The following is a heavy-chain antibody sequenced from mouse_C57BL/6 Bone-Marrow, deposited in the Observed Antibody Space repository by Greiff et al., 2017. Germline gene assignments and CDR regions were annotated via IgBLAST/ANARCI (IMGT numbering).Heavy chain of an antibody. CDR1: GYTFTSYW. Sequence: QVQLQQSGAELAKPGASVKLSCKASGYTFTSYWMHWVKQRPGQGLEWIGYINPSSGYTKYNQKFKDKATLTADKSSSTAYMQLSSQSYEDSAVYYCASTLWGRFAYWGQGTLVTVSA. D-gene: IGHD1-1*02. CDR3: ASTLWGRFAY. J-gene: IGHJ3*01. CDR2: INPSSGYT. V-gene: IGHV1-7*01.